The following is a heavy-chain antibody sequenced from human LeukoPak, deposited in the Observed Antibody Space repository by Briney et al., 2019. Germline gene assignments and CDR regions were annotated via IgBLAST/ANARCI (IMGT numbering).Heavy chain of an antibody. J-gene: IGHJ4*02. CDR3: ARAPYYGSGSYYNPFDY. V-gene: IGHV1-69*06. CDR1: GGTFSSYA. Sequence: ASVKVSCKASGGTFSSYAISWVRQAPGQGPEWMGGIIPIFGTANYAQKFQGRVTITADKSTSTAYMELSSLRSEDTAVYCCARAPYYGSGSYYNPFDYWGQGTLVTVSS. CDR2: IIPIFGTA. D-gene: IGHD3-10*01.